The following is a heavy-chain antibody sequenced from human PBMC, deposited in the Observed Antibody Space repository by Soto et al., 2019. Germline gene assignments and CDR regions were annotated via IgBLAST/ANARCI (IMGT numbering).Heavy chain of an antibody. Sequence: ASVKVSCKASGYTFTSYDINWVRQATGQGLEWMGWMNPNSGNTGYAQKFQGRVTMTRNTSISTAYMELSSLRSEDTAVYYCARGARAGVSTIWHYYHYSMDVWGKGPTLTVS. V-gene: IGHV1-8*01. CDR2: MNPNSGNT. CDR3: ARGARAGVSTIWHYYHYSMDV. CDR1: GYTFTSYD. D-gene: IGHD5-12*01. J-gene: IGHJ6*03.